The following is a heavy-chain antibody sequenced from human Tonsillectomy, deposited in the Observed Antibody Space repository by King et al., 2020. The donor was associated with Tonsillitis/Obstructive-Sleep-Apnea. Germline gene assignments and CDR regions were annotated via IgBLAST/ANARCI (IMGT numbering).Heavy chain of an antibody. CDR2: ISYDENIF. CDR3: ARVGVFFTIFGLFDS. Sequence: QLVQSGGGAVQPGRSLRLSCAASRFTFRNYALHWVRQAPGKGLEWVAVISYDENIFYYGDSVKGRFTISRDNSNNTLYLQMNGLRVEDTAVYYCARVGVFFTIFGLFDSWGQGTLVTVSS. J-gene: IGHJ4*02. V-gene: IGHV3-30*01. CDR1: RFTFRNYA. D-gene: IGHD3-3*01.